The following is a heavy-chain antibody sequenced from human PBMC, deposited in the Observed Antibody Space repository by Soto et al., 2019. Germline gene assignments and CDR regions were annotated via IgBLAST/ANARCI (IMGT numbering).Heavy chain of an antibody. Sequence: QITVKESGLTLVKPTETLTLTCTFSGFSLSTYGMGVGWIRQPPGKALEWLALIYWDDDKRYSPSLRSRLTITKDTSQNQVDLTMTNMDPLDTATYYCARLTRGVYDLDRLWEKFDYWGQGTLVTVSS. CDR1: GFSLSTYGMG. V-gene: IGHV2-5*02. J-gene: IGHJ4*02. CDR3: ARLTRGVYDLDRLWEKFDY. CDR2: IYWDDDK. D-gene: IGHD5-12*01.